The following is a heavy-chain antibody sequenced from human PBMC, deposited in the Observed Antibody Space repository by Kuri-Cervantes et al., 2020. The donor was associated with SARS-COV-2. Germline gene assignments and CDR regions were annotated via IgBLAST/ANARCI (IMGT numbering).Heavy chain of an antibody. J-gene: IGHJ4*02. V-gene: IGHV3-33*01. CDR3: AREGEAVTTSGLDY. Sequence: GESLKISCAASGFTFSSYGMHWVRQAPGKGLEWVAVIWYDGSNKYYADSVKGRFTISRDNSKNTLYLQMNSLRAEDTAVYYCAREGEAVTTSGLDYWGQGTRVTGSS. CDR1: GFTFSSYG. D-gene: IGHD4-17*01. CDR2: IWYDGSNK.